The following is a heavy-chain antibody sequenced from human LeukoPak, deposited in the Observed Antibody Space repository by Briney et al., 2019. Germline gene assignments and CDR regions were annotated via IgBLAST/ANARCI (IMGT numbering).Heavy chain of an antibody. CDR3: ARLLWFGRHCDY. V-gene: IGHV5-51*01. Sequence: RGESLKISCKGSGSGFSTYWIGWVRQMHGKGLEWMGIIYPGDSDTRYSPSFQGQGTISDDKSKSTAYLQWSSLKASHTAMYYCARLLWFGRHCDYWGQGTLVTVSS. D-gene: IGHD3-10*01. J-gene: IGHJ4*02. CDR1: GSGFSTYW. CDR2: IYPGDSDT.